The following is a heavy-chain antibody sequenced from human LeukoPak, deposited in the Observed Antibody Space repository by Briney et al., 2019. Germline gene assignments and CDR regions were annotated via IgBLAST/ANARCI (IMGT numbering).Heavy chain of an antibody. CDR2: ISAYNGKA. CDR1: GYTFTSYG. J-gene: IGHJ3*02. D-gene: IGHD4-23*01. V-gene: IGHV1-18*01. CDR3: ARGRKLNYGGNPESAFDI. Sequence: ASVKVSCKASGYTFTSYGISWVRQAPGQGLEWMGWISAYNGKANYAQKLQGRVTMTTDTSTGTAYMELRSLRSDDTAVYYCARGRKLNYGGNPESAFDIWGQGTMVTVSS.